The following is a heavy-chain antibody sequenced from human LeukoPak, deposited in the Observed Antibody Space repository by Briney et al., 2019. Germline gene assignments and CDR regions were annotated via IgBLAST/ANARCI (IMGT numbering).Heavy chain of an antibody. CDR2: VFYTGYT. J-gene: IGHJ5*02. D-gene: IGHD2-21*02. CDR3: GAVKRFADCVIS. CDR1: GGSISSSY. V-gene: IGHV4-59*04. Sequence: SETLSLTCIVSGGSISSSYWGWIRQPPGKGLEWIGSVFYTGYTNYSPSLKSRVTISVDTSKNQFSLKLTSVTASDTAVYSCGAVKRFADCVISWGQGTLVTVSS.